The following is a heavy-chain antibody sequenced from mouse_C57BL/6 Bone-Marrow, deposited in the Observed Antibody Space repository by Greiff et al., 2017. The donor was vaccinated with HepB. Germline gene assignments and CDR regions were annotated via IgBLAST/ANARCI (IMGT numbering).Heavy chain of an antibody. CDR1: GFNIKDAY. CDR3: TTWRIYYYGSYYFDY. CDR2: SDPENGDT. J-gene: IGHJ2*01. Sequence: VQLQQSGAELVRPGASVKLSCTASGFNIKDAYMPWVKQRPEQGLEWIGWSDPENGDTEYASTFQGKAPITADTASNTAYLQLSSLTSEYTAVYDCTTWRIYYYGSYYFDYWGQGTTLTVSS. V-gene: IGHV14-4*01. D-gene: IGHD1-1*01.